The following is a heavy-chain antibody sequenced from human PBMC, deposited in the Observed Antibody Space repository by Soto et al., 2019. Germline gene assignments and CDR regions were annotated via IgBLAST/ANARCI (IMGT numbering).Heavy chain of an antibody. Sequence: QVQLVESGGGVVQPGRSLRLSCAASGFTFSSYGMHWVRQAPGKGLEWVAVIWYEGSNKYYADSVKGRFTISRDNYKNTMYLQMNSLRAEDTDVYYWAREDRGSPIYYYYYYGMDVWGQGTTVTVSS. J-gene: IGHJ6*02. D-gene: IGHD5-12*01. CDR1: GFTFSSYG. CDR3: AREDRGSPIYYYYYYGMDV. V-gene: IGHV3-33*01. CDR2: IWYEGSNK.